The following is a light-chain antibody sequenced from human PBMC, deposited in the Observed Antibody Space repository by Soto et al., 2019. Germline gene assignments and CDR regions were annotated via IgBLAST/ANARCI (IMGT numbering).Light chain of an antibody. CDR1: SSNIGNKC. CDR3: APRGDSLAGYVV. CDR2: RNK. Sequence: QPVLTHPPSVSGTPVQRVTISCSGSSSNIGNKCVSWYQRLPGTAPKLLISRNKARPSGVPDRFSGSKSATSASLAIGGLRSEDEADYSCAPRGDSLAGYVVFGAGTTLTAL. V-gene: IGLV1-47*01. J-gene: IGLJ2*01.